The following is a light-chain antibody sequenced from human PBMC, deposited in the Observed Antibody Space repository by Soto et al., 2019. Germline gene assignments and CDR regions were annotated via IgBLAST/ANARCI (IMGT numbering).Light chain of an antibody. CDR1: QSVTTR. CDR2: GAS. J-gene: IGKJ5*01. V-gene: IGKV3-20*01. CDR3: QKYGGSPIK. Sequence: EIVLTQSPDTLSLSPGGRATLSCRASQSVTTRLAWYQQKPGQPPRLLISGASVRASGVPVRISGSGSGTDFTLTISRLEPEDFALYYCQKYGGSPIKFGLWTRLEIK.